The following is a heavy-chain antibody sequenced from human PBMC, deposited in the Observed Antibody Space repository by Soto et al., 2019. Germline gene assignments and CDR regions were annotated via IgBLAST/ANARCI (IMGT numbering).Heavy chain of an antibody. CDR2: IYATGTT. D-gene: IGHD1-1*01. CDR1: GASISGYY. V-gene: IGHV4-4*07. Sequence: QVQLQESGPGLVKPSETLSLTCTVSGASISGYYWSWIRKSAGKGLEWIGRIYATGTTDYNPSLKRRVMMSVDTSKKQFSLKMRSVTAADTAVYYWVRDGTKTLTVWFDPWGQGISVTVSS. CDR3: VRDGTKTLTVWFDP. J-gene: IGHJ5*02.